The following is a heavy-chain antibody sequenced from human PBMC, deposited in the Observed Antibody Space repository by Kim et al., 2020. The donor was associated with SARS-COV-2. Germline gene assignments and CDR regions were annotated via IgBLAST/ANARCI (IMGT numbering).Heavy chain of an antibody. V-gene: IGHV4-34*01. Sequence: SETLSLTCAVYGGSFSGYYWSWIRQPPGKGLEWIGEINHSGSTNYNPSLKSRVTISVDTSKNQFSLKLSSVTAADTAVYYCARGRSSSSLGDAFDIWGQGTMVTVSS. D-gene: IGHD6-6*01. J-gene: IGHJ3*02. CDR2: INHSGST. CDR3: ARGRSSSSLGDAFDI. CDR1: GGSFSGYY.